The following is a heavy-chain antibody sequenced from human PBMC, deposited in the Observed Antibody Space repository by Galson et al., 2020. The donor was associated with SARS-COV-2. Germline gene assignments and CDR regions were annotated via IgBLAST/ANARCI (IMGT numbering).Heavy chain of an antibody. CDR1: GGTFSSYA. V-gene: IGHV1-69*13. CDR2: IIPIFGTA. J-gene: IGHJ6*03. Sequence: SVKVSCKASGGTFSSYAISWVRQAPGQGLEWMGGIIPIFGTANYAQKFQGRVTITADESTSTAYMELSSLRSEDTAVYYCARVGWLRQEVYYYCYYMDVWGKWTTVTVSS. CDR3: ARVGWLRQEVYYYCYYMDV. D-gene: IGHD5-12*01.